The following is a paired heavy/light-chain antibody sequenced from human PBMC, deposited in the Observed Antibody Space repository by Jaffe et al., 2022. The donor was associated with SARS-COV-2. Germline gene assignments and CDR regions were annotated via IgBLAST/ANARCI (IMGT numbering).Heavy chain of an antibody. CDR3: AGAHYGDYPSDWYFDL. V-gene: IGHV3-11*01. Sequence: QVQLVESGGGLVKPGGSLRLSCAASGFTFSDYYMSWIRQAPGKGLEWVSYISSSGSTIYYADSVKGRFTISRDNAKNSLYLQMNSLRAEDTAVYYCAGAHYGDYPSDWYFDLWGRGTLVTVSS. CDR2: ISSSGSTI. J-gene: IGHJ2*01. D-gene: IGHD4-17*01. CDR1: GFTFSDYY.
Light chain of an antibody. V-gene: IGKV1-12*01. Sequence: DIQMTQSPSSVSASVGDRVTITCRASQGISSWLAWYQQKPGKAPKLLIYAASSLQSGVPSRFSGSGSGTDFTLTISSLQPEDFATYYCQQANSFPPWTFGQGTKVEIK. CDR1: QGISSW. CDR3: QQANSFPPWT. CDR2: AAS. J-gene: IGKJ1*01.